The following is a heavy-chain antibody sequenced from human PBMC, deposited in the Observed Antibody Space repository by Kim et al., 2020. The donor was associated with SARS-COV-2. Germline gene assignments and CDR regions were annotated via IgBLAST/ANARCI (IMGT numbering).Heavy chain of an antibody. CDR2: IRSKANSYAT. J-gene: IGHJ4*02. Sequence: GGSLRLSCAASGFTFSGSAMHWVRQASGKGLEWVGRIRSKANSYATAYAASVKGRFTISRDDSKNTAYLQMNSLKTEDTAVYYCTRLYSSARNQDYWGQGTLVTVSS. CDR3: TRLYSSARNQDY. V-gene: IGHV3-73*01. CDR1: GFTFSGSA. D-gene: IGHD6-25*01.